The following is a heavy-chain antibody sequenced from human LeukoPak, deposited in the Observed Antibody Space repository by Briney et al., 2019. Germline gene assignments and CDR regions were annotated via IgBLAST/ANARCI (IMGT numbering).Heavy chain of an antibody. CDR1: GYTFTSYD. Sequence: RAASVKVSCKASGYTFTSYDFNWVRQATGQGLEWMGRINPNSGGTNYAQKFQGRVTMTRDTSISTAYMELSRLRSDDTAVYYCARVKRMGVVVINGAFDIWGQGTMVTVSS. D-gene: IGHD3-22*01. CDR3: ARVKRMGVVVINGAFDI. J-gene: IGHJ3*02. V-gene: IGHV1-2*06. CDR2: INPNSGGT.